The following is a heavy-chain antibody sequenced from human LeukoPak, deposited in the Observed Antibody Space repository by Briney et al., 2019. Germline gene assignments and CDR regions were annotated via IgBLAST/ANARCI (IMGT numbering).Heavy chain of an antibody. J-gene: IGHJ3*02. V-gene: IGHV4-34*01. CDR2: INHSGST. CDR1: GGSFSGYY. Sequence: PSETLSLTCAVYGGSFSGYYWSWIRQPPGKGLEWIGEINHSGSTNYNPSLKSRVTISVDTSKSQFSLKLSSVTAADTAVYYCARVNVDYGPSAFDIWGQGTMVTVSS. CDR3: ARVNVDYGPSAFDI. D-gene: IGHD4-17*01.